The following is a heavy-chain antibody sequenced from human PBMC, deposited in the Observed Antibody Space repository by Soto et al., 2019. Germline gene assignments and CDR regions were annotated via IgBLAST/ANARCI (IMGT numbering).Heavy chain of an antibody. CDR3: ANGRNNHYGAGGAFDI. CDR2: ISWNSGSI. Sequence: EVQLVESGGGLVQPGRSLRLSCAASGFTFDDYAMHWVRQAPGKGLEWVSGISWNSGSIDYADSVKGRFTISRDNAQNSLSLPLNSLRAEDTALYYCANGRNNHYGAGGAFDIWGQGTMVTVSS. J-gene: IGHJ3*02. V-gene: IGHV3-9*01. CDR1: GFTFDDYA. D-gene: IGHD4-17*01.